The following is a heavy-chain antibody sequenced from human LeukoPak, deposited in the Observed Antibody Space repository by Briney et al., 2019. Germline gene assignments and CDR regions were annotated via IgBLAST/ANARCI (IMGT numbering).Heavy chain of an antibody. CDR2: ISSGSDIA. Sequence: GGSLRLSCAASGFTFSSYSMNWVRQAPGKGLEWVSYISSGSDIAYYADSVKGRFTISRDRGENSVYLQMNSLRGEDTAVYYCARESVGLGYCSGGGCRPHMDVWGKGTTVTVSS. CDR3: ARESVGLGYCSGGGCRPHMDV. D-gene: IGHD2-15*01. V-gene: IGHV3-48*01. CDR1: GFTFSSYS. J-gene: IGHJ6*03.